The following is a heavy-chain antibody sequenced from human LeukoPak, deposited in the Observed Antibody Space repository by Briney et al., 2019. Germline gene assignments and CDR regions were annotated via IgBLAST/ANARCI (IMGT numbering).Heavy chain of an antibody. Sequence: SETLSLTCAVYGGSFRGYYWSWIRQPPGKGLEWIGEINHSGSTNYNPSLKSRVTISVDTSKNQFSLKLSSVTAADTAVYYCARFPIAARPYYYYYMDVWGKGTTVTVSS. J-gene: IGHJ6*03. CDR3: ARFPIAARPYYYYYMDV. V-gene: IGHV4-34*01. CDR1: GGSFRGYY. CDR2: INHSGST. D-gene: IGHD6-6*01.